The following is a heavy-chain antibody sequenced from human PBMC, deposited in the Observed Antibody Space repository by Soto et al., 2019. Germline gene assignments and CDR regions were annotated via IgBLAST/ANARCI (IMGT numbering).Heavy chain of an antibody. Sequence: SSETLSLTCVVYGGSFSPYFWTWIRQPPGKGLEWIGDIIQSGTTNYNPSLRGRVTLSIDTYRKSLSLRLSSVTAADTAVYFCVRRETPRPGFFYLDVWGKGTTVTVSS. D-gene: IGHD3-10*01. J-gene: IGHJ6*03. CDR2: IIQSGTT. CDR3: VRRETPRPGFFYLDV. CDR1: GGSFSPYF. V-gene: IGHV4-34*12.